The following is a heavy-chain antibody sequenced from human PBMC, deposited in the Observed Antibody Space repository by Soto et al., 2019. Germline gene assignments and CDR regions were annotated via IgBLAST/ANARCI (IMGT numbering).Heavy chain of an antibody. Sequence: QVQLQESGPRLVKPSATLSLTCTVSGGSITSSYWSWIRRPPGKGLEWIAYIYDTGISGYTPTTSYNTYLKSRVPMSVDTSKSHFSLKLTSVTAADTAVYYCARGEDAFFYDGLDVWGQGITVTVSS. CDR2: IYDTGISGYTPTT. V-gene: IGHV4-59*01. CDR1: GGSITSSY. CDR3: ARGEDAFFYDGLDV. J-gene: IGHJ6*02.